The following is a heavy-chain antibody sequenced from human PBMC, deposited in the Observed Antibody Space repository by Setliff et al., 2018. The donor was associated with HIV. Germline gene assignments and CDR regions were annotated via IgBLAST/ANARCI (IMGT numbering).Heavy chain of an antibody. D-gene: IGHD2-15*01. J-gene: IGHJ4*02. CDR2: IRYDGNNE. CDR3: ARLRINDF. CDR1: GFTFSTYG. Sequence: GGSLRLSCAASGFTFSTYGMHWVRQAPGMGLEWVAFIRYDGNNENYADSVKGRFTISRDNSKNTLYLQMNSLRAEDTAVYYCARLRINDFWGQGTPVTVSS. V-gene: IGHV3-30*02.